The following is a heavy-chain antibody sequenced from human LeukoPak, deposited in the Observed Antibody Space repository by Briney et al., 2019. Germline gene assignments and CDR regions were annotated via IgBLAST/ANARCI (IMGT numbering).Heavy chain of an antibody. V-gene: IGHV4-39*07. CDR1: GDSFSSSTYY. D-gene: IGHD6-19*01. CDR2: IYYSGTT. J-gene: IGHJ4*02. Sequence: SETLSLTCTVSGDSFSSSTYYWAWIRQSPGKGLEYFGSIYYSGTTYYNPSLKSRVTISVDTSKNQFSLKLNSVTAADTAVYYCARDRGAVAGTGGYFDYWGRGTLVTVSS. CDR3: ARDRGAVAGTGGYFDY.